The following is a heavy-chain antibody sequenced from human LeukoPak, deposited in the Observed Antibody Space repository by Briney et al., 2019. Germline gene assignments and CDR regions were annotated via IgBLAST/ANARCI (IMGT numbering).Heavy chain of an antibody. CDR3: ARQVYYYYYMDV. CDR1: GGSISSGGYY. Sequence: SETLSLTCTVSGGSISSGGYYWGWIRQPPGKGLEWIGSIYYSGSTYYNPSLKSRVAISVDTSKNQFSLKLRSVTAADTAVYYCARQVYYYYYMDVWGKGTTVTVSS. CDR2: IYYSGST. V-gene: IGHV4-39*01. J-gene: IGHJ6*03.